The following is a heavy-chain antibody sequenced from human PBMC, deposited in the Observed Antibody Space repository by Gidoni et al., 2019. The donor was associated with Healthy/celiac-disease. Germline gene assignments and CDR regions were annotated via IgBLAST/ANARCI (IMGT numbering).Heavy chain of an antibody. D-gene: IGHD1-26*01. V-gene: IGHV3-66*01. CDR1: GFTVSSNY. J-gene: IGHJ6*02. CDR3: ARGYSGSYGYYYYYGMDV. Sequence: EVQPVESGGGLVQPGGSLRLSCAAPGFTVSSNYMSWARQAQGKGLEWVSVIYSGGSTYYADSVKGRFTISRDNSKNTLYLQMNSLRAEDTAVYYCARGYSGSYGYYYYYGMDVWGQGTTVTVSS. CDR2: IYSGGST.